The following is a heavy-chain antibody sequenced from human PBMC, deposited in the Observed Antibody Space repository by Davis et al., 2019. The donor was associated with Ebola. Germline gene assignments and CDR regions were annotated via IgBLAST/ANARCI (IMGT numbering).Heavy chain of an antibody. V-gene: IGHV4-39*01. D-gene: IGHD2-15*01. CDR2: IYYSGST. Sequence: MPSETLSLTCTVSGGSISSSSYYWGWIRQPPGKGLEWIGSIYYSGSTYYNPFLKSRVTISVDTSKNQFSLKLSSVTAADTAVYYCARAAGRYCSGGSCYGGRRVNWFDPWGQGTLVTVSS. CDR3: ARAAGRYCSGGSCYGGRRVNWFDP. J-gene: IGHJ5*02. CDR1: GGSISSSSYY.